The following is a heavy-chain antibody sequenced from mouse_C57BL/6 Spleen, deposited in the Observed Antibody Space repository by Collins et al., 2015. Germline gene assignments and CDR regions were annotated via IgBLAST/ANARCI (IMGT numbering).Heavy chain of an antibody. Sequence: QVQLQQSGAELMKPGASVKISCKASGYTFSYYWIEWVKQRPGHDLEWIGEILPGSGNTNYNEKFKGKATFTADTSSNTAYMQLSSLTSEDSAVYYCVRFADYWGQGTSVTVSS. J-gene: IGHJ4*01. V-gene: IGHV1-9*01. CDR2: ILPGSGNT. CDR3: VRFADY. CDR1: GYTFSYYW.